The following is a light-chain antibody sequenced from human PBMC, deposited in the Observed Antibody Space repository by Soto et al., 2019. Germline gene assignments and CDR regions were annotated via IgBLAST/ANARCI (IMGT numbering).Light chain of an antibody. V-gene: IGKV1-5*01. Sequence: IQMTQSPSTLSASVGDRVTLTCRASQSINAWLAWYQQKPGKAPKLLIYDASSLQSGVPSRFSGSGSGTEFTLTISSLQPEDFATYFCQQSYSMPYTFGQGTRLEIK. CDR1: QSINAW. CDR3: QQSYSMPYT. CDR2: DAS. J-gene: IGKJ2*01.